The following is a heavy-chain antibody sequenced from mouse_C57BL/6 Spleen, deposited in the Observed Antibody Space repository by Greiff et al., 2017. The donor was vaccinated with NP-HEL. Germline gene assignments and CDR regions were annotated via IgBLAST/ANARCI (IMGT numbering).Heavy chain of an antibody. CDR1: GYTFTSYW. V-gene: IGHV1-69*01. D-gene: IGHD1-1*01. Sequence: QVQLQQPGAELVMPGASVKLSCKASGYTFTSYWMHWVKQRPGQGLEWIGEIDPSDSYTNYNQKFKGKSTFTVDKSSSTAYMQLSSLTSEDSAVYYCARSSITTVRGFDYWGQGTTLTVSS. CDR2: IDPSDSYT. J-gene: IGHJ2*01. CDR3: ARSSITTVRGFDY.